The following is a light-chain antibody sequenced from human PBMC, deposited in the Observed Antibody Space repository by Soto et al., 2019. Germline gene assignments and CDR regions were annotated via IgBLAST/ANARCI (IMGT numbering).Light chain of an antibody. CDR2: EAS. V-gene: IGKV1-9*01. Sequence: IKVNISPSVVRASVKDRVTITCRASHDISTYLAWYQQKPGKAPKLMIYEASTLQSGVPSRFSGSGSGTEFSLTITSLQPEDFPTYYCLQHYTYLRTFAQGTKVDI. CDR3: LQHYTYLRT. J-gene: IGKJ1*01. CDR1: HDISTY.